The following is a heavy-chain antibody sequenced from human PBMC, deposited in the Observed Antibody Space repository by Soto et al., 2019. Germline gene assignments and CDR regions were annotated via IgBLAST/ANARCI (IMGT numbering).Heavy chain of an antibody. CDR1: GFTFSSYG. J-gene: IGHJ4*02. CDR3: AKEKIGFDY. D-gene: IGHD3-22*01. V-gene: IGHV3-30*18. Sequence: QVQLVESGGGVVQPGRSLRLSCAASGFTFSSYGMHWVRQAPGKGLEWVAVISYDGSNKYYADSVKGRVTISRDNSKKTLYLQMNSLRAEDTAVYYCAKEKIGFDYWGQGTLVTVSS. CDR2: ISYDGSNK.